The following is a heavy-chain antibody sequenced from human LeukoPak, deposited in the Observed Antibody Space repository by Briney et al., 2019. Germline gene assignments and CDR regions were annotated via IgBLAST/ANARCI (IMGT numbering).Heavy chain of an antibody. V-gene: IGHV3-23*01. D-gene: IGHD3-9*01. Sequence: PGGSLRLSCAASGFTFSNHAMSWVRQAPGKGLEWVSVISGSGGSPYYADSVKGRFTISRDNSKKTLNLQMNSLRAEDTAVYYCARAPGILTGYFHWGQGTLVTVSS. J-gene: IGHJ4*02. CDR2: ISGSGGSP. CDR3: ARAPGILTGYFH. CDR1: GFTFSNHA.